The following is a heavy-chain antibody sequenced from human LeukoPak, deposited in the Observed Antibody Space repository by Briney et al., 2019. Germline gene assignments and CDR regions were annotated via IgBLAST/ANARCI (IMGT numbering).Heavy chain of an antibody. CDR2: ISWNSGSI. D-gene: IGHD3-10*01. V-gene: IGHV3-9*01. CDR3: ALLYGSGSYGLDY. CDR1: GFTFDDYA. J-gene: IGHJ4*02. Sequence: PGRSLRLSCAASGFTFDDYAMHWVRHAPGKGLEWVSGISWNSGSIGYADSVKGRFTISRDNAKNSLYLQMNSLRAEDTALYYCALLYGSGSYGLDYWGQGTLVTVSS.